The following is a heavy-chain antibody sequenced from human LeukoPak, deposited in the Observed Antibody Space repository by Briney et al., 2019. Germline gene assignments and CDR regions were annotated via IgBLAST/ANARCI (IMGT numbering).Heavy chain of an antibody. CDR3: ARSLPDYFDY. CDR1: GFTFSSYG. J-gene: IGHJ4*02. Sequence: GGSLRLSCAASGFTFSSYGMHWVRQAPGKGLEWVAAIWYDGSIQYYADSVKGRYTISRDNSKNTLYLQMDSLRAEDTAVYYCARSLPDYFDYWGQGTLVTVSS. CDR2: IWYDGSIQ. V-gene: IGHV3-33*01.